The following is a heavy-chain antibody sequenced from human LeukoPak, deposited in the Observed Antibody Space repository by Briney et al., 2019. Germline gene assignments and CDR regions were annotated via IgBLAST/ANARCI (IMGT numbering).Heavy chain of an antibody. CDR3: ARVTVMVRGVIQSHYFDY. D-gene: IGHD3-10*01. CDR2: IYHSGST. CDR1: GGSISSSNW. J-gene: IGHJ4*02. V-gene: IGHV4-4*02. Sequence: SETLSLTCAVSGGSISSSNWWSWVRQPPGKGLEWIGEIYHSGSTNYNPSLKSRVTISVDKSKNQFSLKLSSVTAADTAVYYCARVTVMVRGVIQSHYFDYWGQGTLVTVSS.